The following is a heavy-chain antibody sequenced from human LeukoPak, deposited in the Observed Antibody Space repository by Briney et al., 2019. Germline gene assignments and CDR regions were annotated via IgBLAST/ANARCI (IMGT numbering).Heavy chain of an antibody. J-gene: IGHJ3*02. CDR2: ISSSSSTM. Sequence: GGSLRLSCAASGFIFSSYSMNWVRQAPGKGLEWVSYISSSSSTMYYAAPVKGRFSISRDNAQNSLYLQMNSLRAEDTAVYYCVRDHHRRLYDSQARDTFDIWGQGTMVTVSS. D-gene: IGHD3-22*01. CDR1: GFIFSSYS. V-gene: IGHV3-48*01. CDR3: VRDHHRRLYDSQARDTFDI.